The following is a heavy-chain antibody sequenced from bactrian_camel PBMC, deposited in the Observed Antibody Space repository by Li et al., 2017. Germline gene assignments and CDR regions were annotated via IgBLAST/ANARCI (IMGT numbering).Heavy chain of an antibody. D-gene: IGHD5*01. CDR2: ISDDGIT. V-gene: IGHV3S53*01. CDR1: GYTETAYS. Sequence: HVQLVESGGGSVQAGGSLRLSCTASGYTETAYSMGWFRQAPGKEREEVASISDDGITHYADSVKDRFTVSKDNAKNTLYLQMNNLKPEDTAMYYCAADTILTPDDDDYANREYNYWGQGTQVTVS. J-gene: IGHJ4*01. CDR3: AADTILTPDDDDYANREYNY.